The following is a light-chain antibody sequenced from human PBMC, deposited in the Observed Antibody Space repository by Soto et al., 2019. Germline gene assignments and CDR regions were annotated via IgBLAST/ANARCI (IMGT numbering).Light chain of an antibody. CDR3: QQYNSYSWA. CDR1: QSISTW. Sequence: DIQMTQSPSTLSASVGDRVTITCRASQSISTWLAWYQQRAGKAPKLLIYKASNLESRVPSRFSGSGSGTDFTLTISSLQPDDFATYYCQQYNSYSWAFGQGTKVEIK. CDR2: KAS. J-gene: IGKJ1*01. V-gene: IGKV1-5*03.